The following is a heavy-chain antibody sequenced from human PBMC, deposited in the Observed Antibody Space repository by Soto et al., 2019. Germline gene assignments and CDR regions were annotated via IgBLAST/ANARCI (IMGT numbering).Heavy chain of an antibody. CDR1: GFTFSSYG. CDR2: ISYDGSNK. Sequence: VQLVESGGGVVQPGRSLRLSCAASGFTFSSYGMHWVRQAPGKGLEWVAVISYDGSNKYYADSVKGRFTISRDNSKNTLYLQMNSLRAEDTAVYYCAKDYAAGTMGYFDYWGQGTLVTVSS. CDR3: AKDYAAGTMGYFDY. J-gene: IGHJ4*02. D-gene: IGHD6-13*01. V-gene: IGHV3-30*18.